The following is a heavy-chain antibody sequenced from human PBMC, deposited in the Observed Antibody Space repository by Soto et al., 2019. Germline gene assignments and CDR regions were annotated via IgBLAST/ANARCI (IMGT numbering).Heavy chain of an antibody. Sequence: QVQLQESGRGLVKPAQTLSLTCTVSGCSISSGGYYWSWIRQNPRKVLGWIGYIYYSGSTYYNPSLNPRVTIAVDPSNNQFSLKLTSVTAADKPVYCCARTPILWGQGTLVTVSS. J-gene: IGHJ4*02. V-gene: IGHV4-31*03. CDR2: IYYSGST. CDR1: GCSISSGGYY. CDR3: ARTPIL.